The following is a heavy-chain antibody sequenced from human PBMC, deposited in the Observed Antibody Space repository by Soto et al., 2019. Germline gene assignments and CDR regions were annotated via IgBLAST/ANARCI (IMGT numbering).Heavy chain of an antibody. J-gene: IGHJ3*02. V-gene: IGHV3-9*01. Sequence: FRRLSCAASGFAFDDYAMHWARQAPGKGLGWVSGISWNSGSIGYADSVKGRFTISRDNAKNSLYLQMNSLRAEDTDLYYCAKLRRPAGATTAFDIWGQGTMVTVSS. CDR1: GFAFDDYA. CDR3: AKLRRPAGATTAFDI. CDR2: ISWNSGSI. D-gene: IGHD1-26*01.